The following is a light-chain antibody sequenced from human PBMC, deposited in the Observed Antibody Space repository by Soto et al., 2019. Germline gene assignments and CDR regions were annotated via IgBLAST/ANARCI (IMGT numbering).Light chain of an antibody. CDR2: DVS. CDR1: SSDVGGYNY. J-gene: IGLJ1*01. V-gene: IGLV2-11*01. Sequence: QSALTQPRSVSGSPGQSVTISCTGTSSDVGGYNYVSWYQQHPGKAPKLMIFDVSKRPSGVPDRFSGSKSANTASLTISGLQAEDEADYYCCSYAGSYNYVFGTGTKVTVL. CDR3: CSYAGSYNYV.